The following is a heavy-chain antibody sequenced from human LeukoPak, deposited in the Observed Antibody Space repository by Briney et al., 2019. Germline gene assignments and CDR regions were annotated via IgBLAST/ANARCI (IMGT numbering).Heavy chain of an antibody. D-gene: IGHD4/OR15-4a*01. J-gene: IGHJ5*02. CDR1: GGSISSGDYY. CDR2: IYYSGST. Sequence: SQTLSLTCTVSGGSISSGDYYWSWIRQPPGKGLEWIGYIYYSGSTYYHPSLKSRVTISVGTSKNQFSLKLSSVTAADTAVYYCARYSANYVWLDPWGQGTLVTVSS. CDR3: ARYSANYVWLDP. V-gene: IGHV4-30-4*01.